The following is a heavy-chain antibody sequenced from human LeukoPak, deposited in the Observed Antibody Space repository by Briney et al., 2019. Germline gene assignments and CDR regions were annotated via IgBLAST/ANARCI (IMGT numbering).Heavy chain of an antibody. CDR3: ARLRNGADYSGSGNSYNFFYHYMDV. V-gene: IGHV4-39*01. Sequence: SETLSLTCTVSGRSISSSSYYCGWIRQPPGKGLEWIGSIYYSGSTYYNPSLKSRVTISVDTSKNQFSLKLSSVTAADTAVYYCARLRNGADYSGSGNSYNFFYHYMDVWGHGTTVTISS. D-gene: IGHD3-10*01. J-gene: IGHJ6*03. CDR1: GRSISSSSYY. CDR2: IYYSGST.